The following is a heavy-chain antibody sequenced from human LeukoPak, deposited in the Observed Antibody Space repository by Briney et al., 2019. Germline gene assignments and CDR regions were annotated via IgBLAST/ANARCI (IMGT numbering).Heavy chain of an antibody. CDR1: GGPISSYY. J-gene: IGHJ4*02. V-gene: IGHV4-59*08. CDR3: ARHIKGSGYYKWVFDY. CDR2: IYYSGST. Sequence: SETLSLTCTVSGGPISSYYWSWIRQPPGKGLEWIGYIYYSGSTNYNPSLKSRVTISVDTSKNQFSLKLSSVTAADTAVYYCARHIKGSGYYKWVFDYWGQGTLVTVSS. D-gene: IGHD3-22*01.